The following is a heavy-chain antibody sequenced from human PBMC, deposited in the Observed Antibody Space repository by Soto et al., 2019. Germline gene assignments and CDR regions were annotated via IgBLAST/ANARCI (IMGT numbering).Heavy chain of an antibody. CDR3: ARDAAMTTVTTFGY. CDR2: IIPIFGTA. D-gene: IGHD4-17*01. CDR1: GGTFSSYA. Sequence: GASVKVSCKASGGTFSSYAISWVRQAPGQGLELMGGIIPIFGTANYAQKFQGRVTITAXXXXXXAXMXLXXXXSEXTAVYYCARDAAMTTVTTFGYWGQGTLVTVSS. J-gene: IGHJ4*02. V-gene: IGHV1-69*13.